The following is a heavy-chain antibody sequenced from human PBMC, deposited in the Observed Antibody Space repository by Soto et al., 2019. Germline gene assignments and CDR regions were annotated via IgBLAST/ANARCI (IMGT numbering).Heavy chain of an antibody. CDR3: ALVFCSSTSCPKSLPKMNWFDP. V-gene: IGHV3-30*03. CDR2: ISYDGSNK. D-gene: IGHD2-2*01. CDR1: GFTFSSYG. Sequence: PGGSLRLSCAASGFTFSSYGMHWVRQAPGKGLEWVAVISYDGSNKYYADSVKGRFTISRDNSKNTLYLQMNSLRAEDTAVYYCALVFCSSTSCPKSLPKMNWFDPWGQGTLVTVSS. J-gene: IGHJ5*02.